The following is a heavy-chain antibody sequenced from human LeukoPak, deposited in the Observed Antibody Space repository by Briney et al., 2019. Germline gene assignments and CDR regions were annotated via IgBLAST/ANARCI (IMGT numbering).Heavy chain of an antibody. D-gene: IGHD3-22*01. CDR1: GFTFDDYA. CDR2: ISWNSGSI. CDR3: AIDYYDSSGYSYYYYGMDV. Sequence: PGGSLRLSCAASGFTFDDYAMHWVRQAPGKGLEWVSGISWNSGSIGYADSVKGRFTISRDNAKNSLYLQMNSLRAEDTALYYCAIDYYDSSGYSYYYYGMDVWGQGTTVTVSS. J-gene: IGHJ6*02. V-gene: IGHV3-9*01.